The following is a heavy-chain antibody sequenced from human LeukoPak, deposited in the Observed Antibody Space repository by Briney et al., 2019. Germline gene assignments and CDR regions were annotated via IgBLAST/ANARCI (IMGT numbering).Heavy chain of an antibody. V-gene: IGHV1-2*06. CDR3: ARGAYGSGSYYSNWFDP. Sequence: ASVKVSCKASGYTFTGYYMLWVRQAPGQGLEWMGRINPNSGGTKYAQKFQGRVTITRDTSISTAYMELSRLRSDDTAVYYCARGAYGSGSYYSNWFDPWGQGTLVTVSS. CDR1: GYTFTGYY. D-gene: IGHD3-10*01. J-gene: IGHJ5*02. CDR2: INPNSGGT.